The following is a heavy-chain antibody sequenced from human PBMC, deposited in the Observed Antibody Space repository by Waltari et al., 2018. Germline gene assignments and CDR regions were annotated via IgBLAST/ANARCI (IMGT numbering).Heavy chain of an antibody. V-gene: IGHV4-38-2*02. J-gene: IGHJ5*02. D-gene: IGHD4-17*01. CDR2: IYHVGST. CDR1: GYSISSGYY. Sequence: QVQLQESGPGLVKPSETLSLTCTVSGYSISSGYYWGWVRQPPGKGLEWSGSIYHVGSTYYNPSLKSRVTISVDTSKNQFSLKLSSVTAADTAVYYCARDSTVTDWFDPWGQGTLVTVSS. CDR3: ARDSTVTDWFDP.